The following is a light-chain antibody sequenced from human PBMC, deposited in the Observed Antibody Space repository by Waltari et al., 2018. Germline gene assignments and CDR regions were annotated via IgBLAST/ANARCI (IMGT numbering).Light chain of an antibody. J-gene: IGKJ5*01. CDR2: AAS. V-gene: IGKV1D-12*01. CDR1: LGISSW. Sequence: DIQMTKSPSSVSASVGDRVTITCRASLGISSWLGWYQQKPGKAPKLLIDAASTLQNGVPSRFSGSDAGTDFTLTISSLEPSDFATYYCQQANKFPLTVGQGTRLEIK. CDR3: QQANKFPLT.